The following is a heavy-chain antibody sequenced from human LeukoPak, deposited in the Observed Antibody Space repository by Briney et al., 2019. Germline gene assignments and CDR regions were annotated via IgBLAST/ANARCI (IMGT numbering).Heavy chain of an antibody. V-gene: IGHV4-4*02. CDR3: ARAYYGGNDAFDI. J-gene: IGHJ3*02. Sequence: PSETLSLTCAVSGGSISSSNWWSWVRQPPGKGLEWIGEIHHSGSTNYNPSLKSRVTISVDKSKNPFYLKLSSVTAADTAVYYCARAYYGGNDAFDIWGQGTMVTVSS. CDR1: GGSISSSNW. D-gene: IGHD4-23*01. CDR2: IHHSGST.